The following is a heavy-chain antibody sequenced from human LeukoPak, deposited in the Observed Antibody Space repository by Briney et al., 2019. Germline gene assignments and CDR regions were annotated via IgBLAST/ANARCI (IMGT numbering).Heavy chain of an antibody. CDR3: ARGVCSGGSCLLSNWYFDF. CDR1: GFTFSSYW. CDR2: ISTSGSTI. V-gene: IGHV3-48*04. D-gene: IGHD2-15*01. J-gene: IGHJ2*01. Sequence: GSLRLSSAASGFTFSSYWMNWVPQAPGKGLEWVSYISTSGSTIYYADSLKGRFTISRDNVKISMYRQMNRLRAEDTAVYYCARGVCSGGSCLLSNWYFDFWGRGTLVTVSS.